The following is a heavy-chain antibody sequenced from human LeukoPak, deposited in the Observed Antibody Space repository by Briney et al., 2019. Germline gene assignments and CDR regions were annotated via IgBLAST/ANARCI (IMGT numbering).Heavy chain of an antibody. V-gene: IGHV4-38-2*02. J-gene: IGHJ6*03. Sequence: SETLSLTCTVSGYAISSVYYWGWIRQPPGKGLEWIGTIYHSESPYYNPSLKSRATIAVDTAKNHFSLRLRSLTAAATAVYYCERVYTGSSWDYYYYMDVWGKGTTVTVSS. CDR3: ERVYTGSSWDYYYYMDV. CDR2: IYHSESP. CDR1: GYAISSVYY. D-gene: IGHD6-13*01.